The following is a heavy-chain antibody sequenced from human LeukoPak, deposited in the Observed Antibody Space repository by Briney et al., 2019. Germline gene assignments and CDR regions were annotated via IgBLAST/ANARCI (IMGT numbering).Heavy chain of an antibody. CDR1: GYSFTSYW. D-gene: IGHD1-26*01. CDR3: ARRGRNAPFDP. V-gene: IGHV5-51*01. J-gene: IGHJ5*02. CDR2: IYPGDSET. Sequence: GESLKISCQGLGYSFTSYWIGWVRQVPGKGLEWMGIIYPGDSETRYGPSFQGQVTISVDKSISTAYLQWSSLKASDTAMYYCARRGRNAPFDPWGQGTLVTVSS.